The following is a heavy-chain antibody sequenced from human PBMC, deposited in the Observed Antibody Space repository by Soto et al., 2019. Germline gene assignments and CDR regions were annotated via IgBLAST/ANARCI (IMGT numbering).Heavy chain of an antibody. V-gene: IGHV3-23*01. CDR3: AKVGGYVYYYGMDV. Sequence: GGSLRLSCAASGFTFDDYAMHWVRQAPGKGLEWVSGISCSGGSICYADSVKGRFTISRDNSKNTLYLQMNSLRAEDTAVYYCAKVGGYVYYYGMDVWGQGTTVTVSS. CDR2: ISCSGGSI. J-gene: IGHJ6*02. D-gene: IGHD3-22*01. CDR1: GFTFDDYA.